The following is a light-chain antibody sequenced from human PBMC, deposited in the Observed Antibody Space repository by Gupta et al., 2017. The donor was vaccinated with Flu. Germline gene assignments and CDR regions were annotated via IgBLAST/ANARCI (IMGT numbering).Light chain of an antibody. CDR2: GAA. J-gene: IGKJ2*02. CDR3: QQTYSSWCS. Sequence: SLGDRVVITCRASQTVSISLNWYQQKPGQAPKLLIYGAASVQSGVPSIFSGRGSGPPSTLTISSLQPEDFAVYYCQQTYSSWCSSGQG. CDR1: QTVSIS. V-gene: IGKV1-39*01.